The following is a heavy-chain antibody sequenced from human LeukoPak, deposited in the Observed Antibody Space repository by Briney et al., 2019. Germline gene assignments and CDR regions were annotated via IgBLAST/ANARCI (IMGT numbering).Heavy chain of an antibody. D-gene: IGHD6-6*01. J-gene: IGHJ4*02. CDR1: GFSFSNHK. CDR3: ATGSSLDY. V-gene: IGHV3-21*01. CDR2: ISSTSTYI. Sequence: RTGGSLRLSCAASGFSFSNHKMNWVRQAPGKGLEWLSSISSTSTYIDYADSVKGRFAISRDNTKNSLDPLMSSLRAEDTAVYYCATGSSLDYWGQGTLVTVSS.